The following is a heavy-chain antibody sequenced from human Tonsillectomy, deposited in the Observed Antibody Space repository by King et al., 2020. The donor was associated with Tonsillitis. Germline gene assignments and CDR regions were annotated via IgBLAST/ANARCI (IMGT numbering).Heavy chain of an antibody. CDR1: GYPFATYY. D-gene: IGHD3-9*01. V-gene: IGHV1-2*02. CDR3: TRDLYLTSYDALTGFYY. J-gene: IGHJ4*02. CDR2: INPNSGGT. Sequence: VQLVESGPAVAKPGASVPVSCKTSGYPFATYYIHWVRQAPGQGLEWMGWINPNSGGTNFAQKFQDRVTMTRDTSISTAYMELSGLRSDDTAVYYCTRDLYLTSYDALTGFYYWGQGTLVTVSS.